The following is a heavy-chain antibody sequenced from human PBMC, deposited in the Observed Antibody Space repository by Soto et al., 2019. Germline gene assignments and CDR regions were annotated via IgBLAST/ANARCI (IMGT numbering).Heavy chain of an antibody. V-gene: IGHV3-66*01. Sequence: EVQLVESGGGLVQPGRSLRLSCAASGFTFDDYAMHWVRQAPGKGLEWVSVIYSGGSTYYADSVKGRFTISRDNSKNTLYLQMNSLRAEDTAVYYCAREAVGAFDYWGQGTLVTVSS. CDR3: AREAVGAFDY. CDR1: GFTFDDYA. J-gene: IGHJ4*02. CDR2: IYSGGST. D-gene: IGHD1-26*01.